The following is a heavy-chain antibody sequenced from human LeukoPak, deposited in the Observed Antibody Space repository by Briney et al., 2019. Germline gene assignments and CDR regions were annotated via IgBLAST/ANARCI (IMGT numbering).Heavy chain of an antibody. D-gene: IGHD3-10*01. CDR1: GFTVSSNY. V-gene: IGHV3-53*01. Sequence: GSLRLSCAASGFTVSSNYMSWVRQAPGNGLEWVSIIYSGGSTYYADSVKGRFTISRDNSKNTLYLQMNSLRAEDTAVYYCARDSGRFDVFDIWGQGTMVTVSS. CDR3: ARDSGRFDVFDI. J-gene: IGHJ3*02. CDR2: IYSGGST.